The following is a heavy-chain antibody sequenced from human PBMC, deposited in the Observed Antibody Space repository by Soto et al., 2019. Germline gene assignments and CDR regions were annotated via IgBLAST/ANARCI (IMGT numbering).Heavy chain of an antibody. CDR1: GFTFSSYW. V-gene: IGHV3-7*01. CDR2: IKQDGSEK. D-gene: IGHD3-9*01. CDR3: ARSYGDDILTGYYPRYFDY. J-gene: IGHJ4*02. Sequence: GGSLRLSCAASGFTFSSYWMSWVRQAPGKGLEWVANIKQDGSEKYYVDSVKGRFTICRDNAKNSLYLQMNSLIAEDTAVYYCARSYGDDILTGYYPRYFDYWGQGTLVTVSS.